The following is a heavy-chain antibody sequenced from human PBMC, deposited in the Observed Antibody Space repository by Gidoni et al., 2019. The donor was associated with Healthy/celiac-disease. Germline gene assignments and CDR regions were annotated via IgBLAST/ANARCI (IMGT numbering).Heavy chain of an antibody. CDR3: AREVVGRFDY. CDR2: IYHSGSS. V-gene: IGHV4-38-2*02. D-gene: IGHD2-15*01. J-gene: IGHJ4*02. Sequence: QVQLQASGPGLVKPSETLSLTCTVSGYSISSGYYWGWIRQPPGKGLEWIGSIYHSGSSYYNPSLKSRVTISVDTSKNQFSLKLSSVTAADTAVYYCAREVVGRFDYWGQGTLVTVSS. CDR1: GYSISSGYY.